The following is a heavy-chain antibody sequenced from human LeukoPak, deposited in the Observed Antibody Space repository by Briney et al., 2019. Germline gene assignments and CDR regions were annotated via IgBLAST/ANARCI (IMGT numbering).Heavy chain of an antibody. Sequence: PGGSLRLSCAASGFTFSSYRMSWVRQAPGKGLEWVANIKQDGSEKFCIDSVRGRFTISRDNAKNSLHLQMNSLRAEDTAVYYCARGDFWSGDYTDAFDIWGQGTMVTVSS. V-gene: IGHV3-7*04. D-gene: IGHD3-3*01. CDR1: GFTFSSYR. J-gene: IGHJ3*02. CDR2: IKQDGSEK. CDR3: ARGDFWSGDYTDAFDI.